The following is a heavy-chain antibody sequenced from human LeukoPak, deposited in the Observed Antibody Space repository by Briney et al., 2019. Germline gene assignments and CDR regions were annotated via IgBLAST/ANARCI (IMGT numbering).Heavy chain of an antibody. Sequence: SETLSLTCTVSGGSISNYYWSWIRQSPEKGLEWIGYIHDSGSTNYNPSLKSRVTISVDMSKNQFSLKLSSVTAADTAVYYCARLDAAAGRYLQFFYWGQGTLVTVSS. CDR2: IHDSGST. V-gene: IGHV4-59*08. J-gene: IGHJ4*02. CDR1: GGSISNYY. D-gene: IGHD5-24*01. CDR3: ARLDAAAGRYLQFFY.